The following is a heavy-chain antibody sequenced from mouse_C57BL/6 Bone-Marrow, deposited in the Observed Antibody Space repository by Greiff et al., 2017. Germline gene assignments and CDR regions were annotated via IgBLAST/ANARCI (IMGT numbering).Heavy chain of an antibody. CDR3: TRATMVTTEGNYYAMDY. V-gene: IGHV5-9-1*02. Sequence: EVKLVESGEGLVKPGGSLKLSCAASGFTFSSYAMSWVRQTPEKRLEWVAYISSGGDYIYYADTVKGRFTISRDNARNTLYLQMSSLKSEDTAMYYCTRATMVTTEGNYYAMDYWGQGTSVTVSS. CDR1: GFTFSSYA. CDR2: ISSGGDYI. J-gene: IGHJ4*01. D-gene: IGHD2-2*01.